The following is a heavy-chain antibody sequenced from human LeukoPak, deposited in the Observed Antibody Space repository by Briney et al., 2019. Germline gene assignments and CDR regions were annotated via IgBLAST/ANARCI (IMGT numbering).Heavy chain of an antibody. V-gene: IGHV5-51*01. CDR1: AYSFTTYW. CDR3: ARRWELYYFDC. Sequence: GESLKISCRASAYSFTTYWIGCVRQMPGKGLEWMGIIYPGDSDTRYSPSFQGQVTISADKSISTAYLQWSSLKASDTAMYYCARRWELYYFDCWGQGTLVTASS. J-gene: IGHJ4*02. CDR2: IYPGDSDT. D-gene: IGHD1-26*01.